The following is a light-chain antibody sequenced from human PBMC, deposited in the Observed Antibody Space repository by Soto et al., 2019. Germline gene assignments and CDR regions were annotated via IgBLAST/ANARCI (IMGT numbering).Light chain of an antibody. CDR3: QQYNSYSQT. V-gene: IGKV1-5*01. CDR2: DAS. CDR1: QSISSW. J-gene: IGKJ1*01. Sequence: DIQMTQSPSTLSASVGDRVTITCRASQSISSWLAWYQQKPGKAPKLLIYDASSLESGVPSRFSGSGSGTEFTLTISSLQPDDFATHYCQQYNSYSQTFGQGTKVEIK.